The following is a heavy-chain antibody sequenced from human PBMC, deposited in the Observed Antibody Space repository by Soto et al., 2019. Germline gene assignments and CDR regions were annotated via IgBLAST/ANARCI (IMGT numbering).Heavy chain of an antibody. CDR3: ARGPPFH. D-gene: IGHD3-16*01. Sequence: SETLSLTCAVSGGSISSGGYSWSWIRQPPGKGLEWIGYIYHSGSTYYNPSLKSRATISVDRSKNQFSLKLSSVTAADTAVYYCARGPPFHWGQGTLVTVSS. J-gene: IGHJ4*02. CDR1: GGSISSGGYS. CDR2: IYHSGST. V-gene: IGHV4-30-2*01.